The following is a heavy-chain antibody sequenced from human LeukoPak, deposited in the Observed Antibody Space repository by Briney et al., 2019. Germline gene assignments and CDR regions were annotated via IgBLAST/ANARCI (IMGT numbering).Heavy chain of an antibody. CDR2: IYPSDSET. CDR3: ARLGTTFDY. Sequence: GESLKISCKGSGYTFINYWIGWVRQMPGKGLEWMGIIYPSDSETIYSPPFQGQVAISADKSISTAYLQWSSLKASDTAMYYCARLGTTFDYWGQGTLVTVSS. V-gene: IGHV5-51*01. D-gene: IGHD1-1*01. CDR1: GYTFINYW. J-gene: IGHJ4*02.